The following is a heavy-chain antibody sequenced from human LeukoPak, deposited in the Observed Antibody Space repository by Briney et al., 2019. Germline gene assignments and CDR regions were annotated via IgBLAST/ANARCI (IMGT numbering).Heavy chain of an antibody. D-gene: IGHD6-19*01. V-gene: IGHV3-64*01. CDR2: ISYNGGGT. CDR1: GFTFSTYA. CDR3: ARGMMGIGWYHLDY. J-gene: IGHJ4*02. Sequence: GGSLRLSCEASGFTFSTYAMSWARQAPGKGLEYVSAISYNGGGTYYANSVKGRFTISRDNSKNTLYLQMGSLRAEDMAVYSCARGMMGIGWYHLDYWGQGTLVTVSS.